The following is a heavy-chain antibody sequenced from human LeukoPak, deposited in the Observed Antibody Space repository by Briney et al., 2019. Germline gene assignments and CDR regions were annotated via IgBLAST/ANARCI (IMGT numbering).Heavy chain of an antibody. CDR3: VREYCSGGSCQFDS. Sequence: GASVKVSCKASGYTFTGYYLHWVRQASGQGLEWMGWINPDSGGTDFAQKFQGRVAMARDTSITTAYMDLSRLRSDDTAVYFCVREYCSGGSCQFDSWGQGTLVTVSS. V-gene: IGHV1-2*02. CDR1: GYTFTGYY. D-gene: IGHD2-15*01. CDR2: INPDSGGT. J-gene: IGHJ4*02.